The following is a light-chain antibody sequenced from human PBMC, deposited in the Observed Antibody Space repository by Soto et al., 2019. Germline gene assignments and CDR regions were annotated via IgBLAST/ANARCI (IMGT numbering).Light chain of an antibody. V-gene: IGKV1-12*01. Sequence: DIQMTQYPSSVYASIGDRVTITCRARPDIDRWLAWYQQKPGKSPKLLIHDASNLQSGIPSRFSGSGSGTDFTLTISSLQPEDSATYYGKQAGAFPLTLGQGTNVEIK. CDR3: KQAGAFPLT. CDR2: DAS. J-gene: IGKJ1*01. CDR1: PDIDRW.